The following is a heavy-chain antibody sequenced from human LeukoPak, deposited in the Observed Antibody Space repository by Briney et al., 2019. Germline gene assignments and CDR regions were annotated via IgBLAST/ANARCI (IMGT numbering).Heavy chain of an antibody. Sequence: KASETLSLTCTVSGGSIRSYYWSWIRQPAGKGLEWIGRIYTTVSTNYNPSTNYNPSLKSRVSMSVDMSKNQFSLKLSSVTAADTAVYYCARGFGYGAFDIWGQGTMVTVSS. V-gene: IGHV4-59*12. CDR1: GGSIRSYY. CDR2: IYTTVSTNYNPST. J-gene: IGHJ3*02. D-gene: IGHD3-10*01. CDR3: ARGFGYGAFDI.